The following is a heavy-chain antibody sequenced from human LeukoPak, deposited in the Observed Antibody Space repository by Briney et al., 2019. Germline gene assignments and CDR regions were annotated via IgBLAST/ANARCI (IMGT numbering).Heavy chain of an antibody. CDR1: GFTFSSYE. V-gene: IGHV3-48*03. CDR3: ARDAVGGGIDY. D-gene: IGHD1-26*01. Sequence: GGSLRLSCAASGFTFSSYEMNWVRQAPRKRLEWISYISSPGSTIYYADSVKGRFTISRDNSKNSLYLQMNSLRAEDTAVYYCARDAVGGGIDYWGQGTLVTVSS. J-gene: IGHJ4*02. CDR2: ISSPGSTI.